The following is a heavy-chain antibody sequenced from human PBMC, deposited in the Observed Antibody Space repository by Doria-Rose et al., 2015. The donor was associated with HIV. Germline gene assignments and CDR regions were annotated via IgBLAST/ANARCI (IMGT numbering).Heavy chain of an antibody. D-gene: IGHD3-22*01. CDR1: GYTFTSYG. CDR3: ARDPNSYASSGYYYDY. CDR2: IIPILGAT. J-gene: IGHJ4*02. V-gene: IGHV1-69*11. Sequence: QVQLVQSGAEVKKPGASVKVSCKASGYTFTSYGVTWVRQAPGQGLEWLGRIIPILGATHYAQNFQDRVTISADESTATAYMELSSLRSEDTALYYCARDPNSYASSGYYYDYWGQGTLVTVSS.